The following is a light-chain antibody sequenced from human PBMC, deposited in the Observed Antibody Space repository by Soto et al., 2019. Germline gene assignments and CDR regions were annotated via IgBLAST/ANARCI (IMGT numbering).Light chain of an antibody. CDR3: QKYVDAPKT. J-gene: IGKJ2*01. V-gene: IGKV1-27*01. CDR2: AAS. Sequence: DIQMTQSPSSLSASVGDRVTITCRASQGISNYLSWYQQKPGKVPKLLIYAASTLQSGVPSRFIGGGSGTDFTITIRSLQPEDAATYYCQKYVDAPKTFGQGTKVEIK. CDR1: QGISNY.